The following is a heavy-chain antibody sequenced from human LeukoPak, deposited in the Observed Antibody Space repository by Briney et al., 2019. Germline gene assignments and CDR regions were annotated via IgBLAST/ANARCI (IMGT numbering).Heavy chain of an antibody. V-gene: IGHV3-23*01. J-gene: IGHJ4*02. Sequence: GGSLRLSCAASGFTFSSYAMTWVRQPPGKGLEWVSSITGTGTYYADSVKGRFTISRDNSKNTLYLQMSSLRGEDTAVYYCARGGWGNPLEYWGQGTLVIVSS. CDR3: ARGGWGNPLEY. CDR1: GFTFSSYA. D-gene: IGHD7-27*01. CDR2: ITGTGT.